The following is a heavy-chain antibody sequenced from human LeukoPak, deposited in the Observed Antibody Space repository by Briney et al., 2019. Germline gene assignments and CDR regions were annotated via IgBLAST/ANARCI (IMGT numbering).Heavy chain of an antibody. V-gene: IGHV3-23*01. CDR1: GFTFGSYA. CDR2: ISGSGGTT. Sequence: GGSLRLSCAASGFTFGSYAMSWVRQAPGKGLEWFSAISGSGGTTYYAGSVKGRFSISRDNSKNTLYLQMNSLRAEDTAVYYCAKDGTIFGVVIIASWGQGTLVTVSS. D-gene: IGHD3-3*01. CDR3: AKDGTIFGVVIIAS. J-gene: IGHJ5*02.